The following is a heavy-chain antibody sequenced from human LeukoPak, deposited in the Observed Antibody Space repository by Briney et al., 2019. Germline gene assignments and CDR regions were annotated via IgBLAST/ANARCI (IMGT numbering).Heavy chain of an antibody. J-gene: IGHJ4*02. CDR1: GFTFSIFW. D-gene: IGHD6-25*01. CDR2: ISTDGSST. CDR3: ARKPAPAD. V-gene: IGHV3-74*01. Sequence: GGSLRLSCAASGFTFSIFWMHWVRQAPGKELVWVSRISTDGSSTSYADSVKGRFTISRDNAKNTLYLQMNSLRAEDTAVYYCARKPAPADWGQGTLVTVSS.